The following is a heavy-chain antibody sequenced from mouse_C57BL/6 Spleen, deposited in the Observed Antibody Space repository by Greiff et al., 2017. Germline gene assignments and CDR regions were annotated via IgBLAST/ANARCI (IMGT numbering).Heavy chain of an antibody. CDR3: ARGDYYYGSSYGFAY. CDR2: IYPGGGYT. D-gene: IGHD1-1*01. J-gene: IGHJ3*01. Sequence: VQLQQSGAELVRPGTSVKMSCKASGYTFTNYWIGWAKQRPGHGLEWIGDIYPGGGYTNYNEKFKGKATLTADKSSSTAYMQFSSLTSEDSAIYYCARGDYYYGSSYGFAYGGQGTLVTVSA. CDR1: GYTFTNYW. V-gene: IGHV1-63*01.